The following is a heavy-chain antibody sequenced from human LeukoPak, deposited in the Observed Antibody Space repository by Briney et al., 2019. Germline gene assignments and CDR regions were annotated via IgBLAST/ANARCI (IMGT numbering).Heavy chain of an antibody. D-gene: IGHD5-18*01. J-gene: IGHJ4*02. CDR1: GGSTSSSSYY. CDR2: IYYSGST. V-gene: IGHV4-39*01. CDR3: ARHPTGDTAMVHLDY. Sequence: PSETLSLTCTVSGGSTSSSSYYWGWIRQPPGKGLEWIGSIYYSGSTYYNPSLKSRVTISVDTSKNQFSLKLSSVTAADTAVYYCARHPTGDTAMVHLDYWGQGTLVTVSS.